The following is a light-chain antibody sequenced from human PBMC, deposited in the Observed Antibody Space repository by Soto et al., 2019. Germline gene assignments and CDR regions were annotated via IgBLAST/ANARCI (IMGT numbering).Light chain of an antibody. CDR3: QQRKIVA. CDR2: DAS. CDR1: QSVGNY. J-gene: IGKJ1*01. V-gene: IGKV3-11*01. Sequence: SILTQSPATLSLSPGERATLSCRASQSVGNYLAWYQQKPGQAPKLLIYDASNRATGIPGRFSGSGSGTDFSLSISSLEPEAFAVYYCQQRKIVAFGQGIKVDIK.